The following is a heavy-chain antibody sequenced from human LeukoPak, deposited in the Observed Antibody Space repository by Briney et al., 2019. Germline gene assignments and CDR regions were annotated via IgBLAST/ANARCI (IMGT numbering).Heavy chain of an antibody. CDR1: GGTFSSYA. D-gene: IGHD4-17*01. CDR2: IIPILGIA. Sequence: SVKVSCKASGGTFSSYAISWVRQAPGQGLEWMGRIIPILGIANYAQKFQGRVTITADKSTSTAYMELSSLRSEDTAVYYCARERDYGEYGWWWLDPWGQGTLVSVSS. V-gene: IGHV1-69*04. CDR3: ARERDYGEYGWWWLDP. J-gene: IGHJ5*02.